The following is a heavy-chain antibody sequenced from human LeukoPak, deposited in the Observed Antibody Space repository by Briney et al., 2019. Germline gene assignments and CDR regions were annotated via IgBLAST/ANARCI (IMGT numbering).Heavy chain of an antibody. Sequence: SETLSLTCSVSGGSISSYYWSWIRQPAGKGLEWIGRIYTSGSTIYNPSLKSRVTMSVDTSKNQFSLKLSSVTAADTAVYFCARLGEHQSSDYWGQGTLAIVSS. CDR2: IYTSGST. CDR1: GGSISSYY. V-gene: IGHV4-4*07. J-gene: IGHJ4*02. D-gene: IGHD3-16*01. CDR3: ARLGEHQSSDY.